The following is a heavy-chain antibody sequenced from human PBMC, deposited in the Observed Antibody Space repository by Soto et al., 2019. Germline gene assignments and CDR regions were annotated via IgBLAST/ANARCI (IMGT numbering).Heavy chain of an antibody. D-gene: IGHD2-15*01. CDR1: GFTFNTFA. CDR2: LSGSGSLS. CDR3: ARDRGGALDS. Sequence: EVLLLESGGGLVQSGGSLRLSCAASGFTFNTFAMTWVRQAPGKGLEWVSALSGSGSLSYYADSVKGRFTISRDNSKNTMYLQMNTLRVDETAVYFCARDRGGALDSWGQGTLVTVSS. V-gene: IGHV3-23*01. J-gene: IGHJ4*02.